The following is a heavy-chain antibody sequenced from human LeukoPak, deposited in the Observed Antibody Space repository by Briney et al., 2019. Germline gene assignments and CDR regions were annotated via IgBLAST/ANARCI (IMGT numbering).Heavy chain of an antibody. CDR1: GFTFSRYW. V-gene: IGHV3-74*01. CDR3: PREYCSGGSCYPDY. J-gene: IGHJ4*02. D-gene: IGHD2-15*01. Sequence: GGSLRLSCAASGFTFSRYWMHWVRQAPGKGLVRVSRINSDGSTSSYADSVKGRFTISRDNAKNTLYLQMNSLRAEDTAVYYCPREYCSGGSCYPDYWGQGTLVTVSS. CDR2: INSDGSTS.